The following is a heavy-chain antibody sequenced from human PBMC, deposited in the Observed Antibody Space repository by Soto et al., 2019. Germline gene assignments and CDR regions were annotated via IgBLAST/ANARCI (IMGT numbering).Heavy chain of an antibody. J-gene: IGHJ3*01. D-gene: IGHD3-3*01. CDR3: AREGILGLFDAYDL. Sequence: QDQLVPSGAEVKKPGASVKVSCKASVFTSSGISWVRQAPGQRLEWMGRISTHNGNTIYGQKFQGRVIMTMDTSATTVYMELRSLGAGDTAVYLCAREGILGLFDAYDLWGQGTMVTVSS. V-gene: IGHV1-18*04. CDR1: VFTSSG. CDR2: ISTHNGNT.